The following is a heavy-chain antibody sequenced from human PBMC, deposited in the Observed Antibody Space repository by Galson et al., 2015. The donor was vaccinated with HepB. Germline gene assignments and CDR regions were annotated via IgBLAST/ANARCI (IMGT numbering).Heavy chain of an antibody. CDR2: INPNSGGT. J-gene: IGHJ3*02. CDR3: ARGLFRNTDHAFDI. CDR1: GGTFSSYA. Sequence: SVKVSCKASGGTFSSYAISWVRRAPGQGLEWMGWINPNSGGTNYAQKFQGWVTMTRDTSISTAYMELSRLRSDDTAVYYCARGLFRNTDHAFDIWGQGTMVTVSS. D-gene: IGHD5-18*01. V-gene: IGHV1-2*04.